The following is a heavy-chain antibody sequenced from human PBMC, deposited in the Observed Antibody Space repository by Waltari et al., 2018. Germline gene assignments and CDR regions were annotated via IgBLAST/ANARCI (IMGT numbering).Heavy chain of an antibody. D-gene: IGHD6-19*01. CDR3: ARGPYSSGWYSY. Sequence: QVQLQESGPGLVKPSETLSLTCAVSGYSISSGYYWGWFRQPPGKGLEWIGSINHGGGTSAHPSLKSRVTISVDTSKNQFSLKLSSVTAADTAVYYCARGPYSSGWYSYWGQGTLVTVSS. V-gene: IGHV4-38-2*01. CDR2: INHGGGT. J-gene: IGHJ4*02. CDR1: GYSISSGYY.